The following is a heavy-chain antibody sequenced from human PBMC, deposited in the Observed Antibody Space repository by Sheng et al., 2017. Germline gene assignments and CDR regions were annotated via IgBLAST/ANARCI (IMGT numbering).Heavy chain of an antibody. V-gene: IGHV4-39*07. CDR3: ARVRGSSGWPDY. J-gene: IGHJ4*02. CDR1: GGSISSSSYY. D-gene: IGHD6-19*01. CDR2: IYYSGST. Sequence: QLQLQESGPGLVKPSETLSLTCTVSGGSISSSSYYWGWIRQPPGKGLEWIGSIYYSGSTYYNPSLKSRVTISVDTSKNQFSLKLSSVTAADTAVYYCARVRGSSGWPDYWGQGTPGHRLL.